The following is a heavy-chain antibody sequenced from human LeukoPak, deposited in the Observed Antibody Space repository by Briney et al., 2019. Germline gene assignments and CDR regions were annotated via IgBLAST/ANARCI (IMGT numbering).Heavy chain of an antibody. Sequence: SVKVSFKASGGTFSSYAISWVRQAPGQGLEWMGGIIPIFGTANYAQKFQGRVTITTDESTSTAYMELSSLRSEDTAVYYCASSPRGYFDWLLYFGYWGQGTLVTVSS. V-gene: IGHV1-69*05. CDR2: IIPIFGTA. J-gene: IGHJ4*02. D-gene: IGHD3-9*01. CDR1: GGTFSSYA. CDR3: ASSPRGYFDWLLYFGY.